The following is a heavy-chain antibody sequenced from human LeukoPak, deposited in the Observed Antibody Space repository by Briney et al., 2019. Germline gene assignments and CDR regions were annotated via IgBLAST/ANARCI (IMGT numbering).Heavy chain of an antibody. CDR3: ARSYDSSGYYYGFES. D-gene: IGHD3-22*01. J-gene: IGHJ4*02. CDR2: PSYSGSGDT. V-gene: IGHV4-59*01. Sequence: SETLSLTCAVYGGSFSGYYWSWIRQAPGKGLGGMGYPSYSGSGDTNYNPSLQSRVTFSIDTSRNQFSLNLNSVTAADTAVYYCARSYDSSGYYYGFESWGQGTLVTVSS. CDR1: GGSFSGYY.